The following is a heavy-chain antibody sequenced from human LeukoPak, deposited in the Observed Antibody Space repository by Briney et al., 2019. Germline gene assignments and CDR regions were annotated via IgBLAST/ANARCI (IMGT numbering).Heavy chain of an antibody. Sequence: GGSLRLSCAASGFTVSSNYMSWVRQAPGKGLEWVSVIYSGGSTYYADSVKGRFTISRDNSKNTLYLQMNSLRAEDTAVYYCAKGEVGATPGNYWGQGTLVTVSS. CDR2: IYSGGST. J-gene: IGHJ4*02. CDR1: GFTVSSNY. CDR3: AKGEVGATPGNY. V-gene: IGHV3-66*01. D-gene: IGHD1-26*01.